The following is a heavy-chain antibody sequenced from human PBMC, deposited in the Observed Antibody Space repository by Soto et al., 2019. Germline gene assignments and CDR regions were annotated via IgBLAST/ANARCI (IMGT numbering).Heavy chain of an antibody. CDR3: ARVVKSTIFGVVLIYYFDY. CDR1: GGPFSGYY. Sequence: SETLSLTCAVYGGPFSGYYWSWIRQPPGKGLEWIGEINHSGSTNYNPSLKSRVTISVDTSKNQFSLKLSSVTAADTAVYYCARVVKSTIFGVVLIYYFDYWGQGTLVTVSS. V-gene: IGHV4-34*01. CDR2: INHSGST. J-gene: IGHJ4*02. D-gene: IGHD3-3*01.